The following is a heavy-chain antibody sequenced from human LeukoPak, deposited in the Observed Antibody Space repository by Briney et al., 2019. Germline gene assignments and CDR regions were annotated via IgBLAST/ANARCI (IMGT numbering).Heavy chain of an antibody. V-gene: IGHV3-21*01. CDR2: ISTSSSYI. CDR1: GFTFSSYS. J-gene: IGHJ6*03. CDR3: ARAAIAAARIYYYMDV. D-gene: IGHD6-13*01. Sequence: ETGGSLRLSCAASGFTFSSYSMNWVRQAPGKGLEWVSFISTSSSYIHNADSVKGRFTISRDNAENSLYLQMNSLRAEDTAVYYCARAAIAAARIYYYMDVWGKGTTVTVSS.